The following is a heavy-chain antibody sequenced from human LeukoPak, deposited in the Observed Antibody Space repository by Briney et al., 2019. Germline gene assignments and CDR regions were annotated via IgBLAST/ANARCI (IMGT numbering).Heavy chain of an antibody. CDR3: ARDPGYSSGWYPDY. CDR2: ISSSSSYI. CDR1: GFTFSSYS. Sequence: GASLRLSRAASGFTFSSYSMNWVRQAPGKGLEWVSSISSSSSYIYYADSVKGRFTISRDNAKNSLYLQMNSLRAEDTAVYYCARDPGYSSGWYPDYWGQGTLVTVSS. J-gene: IGHJ4*02. V-gene: IGHV3-21*01. D-gene: IGHD6-19*01.